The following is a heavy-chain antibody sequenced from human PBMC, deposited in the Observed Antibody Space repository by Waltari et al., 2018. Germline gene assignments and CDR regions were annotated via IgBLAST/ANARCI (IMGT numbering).Heavy chain of an antibody. CDR1: GGSISSSSYY. D-gene: IGHD3-22*01. V-gene: IGHV4-39*07. CDR3: ARDRYYYDSSGYPDY. J-gene: IGHJ4*02. Sequence: QVQLQESGPGLVKPSETLSLTCTVSGGSISSSSYYWGWIRQPPGKGLEWIGSIYYSGSTYYNPSLKSRVTISVDTSKNQFSLKLSSVTAADTAVYYCARDRYYYDSSGYPDYWGQGTLVTVSS. CDR2: IYYSGST.